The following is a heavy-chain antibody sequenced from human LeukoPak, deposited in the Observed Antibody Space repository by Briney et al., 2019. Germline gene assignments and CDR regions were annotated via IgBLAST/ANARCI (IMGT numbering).Heavy chain of an antibody. Sequence: GGSLRLSCAASGFTFSSYAMSWVRQAPGKGLEWVSGISGSGGSTYYADSVKGRFTISRDNSKNTLYLQMNSLRAEDTAVYYCAKGVVATSRWDGMDVWGQGTTVTVSS. CDR2: ISGSGGST. CDR1: GFTFSSYA. V-gene: IGHV3-23*01. CDR3: AKGVVATSRWDGMDV. D-gene: IGHD5-12*01. J-gene: IGHJ6*02.